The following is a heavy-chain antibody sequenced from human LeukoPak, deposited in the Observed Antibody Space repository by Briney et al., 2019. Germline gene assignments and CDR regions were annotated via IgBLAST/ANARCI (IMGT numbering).Heavy chain of an antibody. CDR1: GGSFSGYY. CDR2: IYYSGST. J-gene: IGHJ4*02. CDR3: ARHGVMVRGVIGVFDY. D-gene: IGHD3-10*01. Sequence: SETLSLTCAVYGGSFSGYYWSWIRQPPGKGLEWIGYIYYSGSTNYNPSLKSRVTISVDTSKNQFSLKLSSVTAADTAVYYCARHGVMVRGVIGVFDYWGQGTLVTVSS. V-gene: IGHV4-59*08.